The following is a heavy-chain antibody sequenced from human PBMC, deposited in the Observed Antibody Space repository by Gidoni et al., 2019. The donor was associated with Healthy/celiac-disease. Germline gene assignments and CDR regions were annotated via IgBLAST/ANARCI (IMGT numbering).Heavy chain of an antibody. CDR1: GVTFSSDA. CDR3: AKDVQVVVAATYDY. J-gene: IGHJ4*02. V-gene: IGHV3-23*01. CDR2: ISGSGGST. Sequence: EVQMLESGGGLVQPGGSLRLSLADSGVTFSSDAMSWVRQATGKGLEWVSSISGSGGSTDYADSVKGRFTISRDNSKNTLYLQMNSLRAEDTAVYYCAKDVQVVVAATYDYWGQGTLVTVSS. D-gene: IGHD2-15*01.